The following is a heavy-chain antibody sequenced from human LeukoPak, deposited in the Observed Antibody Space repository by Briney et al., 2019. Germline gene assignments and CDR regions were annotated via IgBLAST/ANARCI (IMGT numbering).Heavy chain of an antibody. CDR1: GGSISSSSYY. CDR2: IYYSGST. CDR3: ARAGTRGVITDDAFDI. J-gene: IGHJ3*02. Sequence: PSETLSLTCTVSGGSISSSSYYWGWIRQPPGKGLEWIGSIYYSGSTYYNPSLKSRVTISVDTSKNQFSLKLSSVTAADTAVYYCARAGTRGVITDDAFDIWGQGTMVTVSS. D-gene: IGHD3-10*01. V-gene: IGHV4-39*07.